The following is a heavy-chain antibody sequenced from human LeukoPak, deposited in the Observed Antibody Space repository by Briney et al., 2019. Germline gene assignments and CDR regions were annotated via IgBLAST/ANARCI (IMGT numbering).Heavy chain of an antibody. Sequence: PGGSLRLSCAASGFTFSSYGMHWVRQAPGKGLEWVAVISYDGSNKYYADSVKGRFTISRDNSKNTLYPQMNSLRAEDTAVYYCARAPPRQTMVRGAKDWFDPWGQGTLVTVSS. CDR3: ARAPPRQTMVRGAKDWFDP. J-gene: IGHJ5*02. D-gene: IGHD3-10*01. CDR2: ISYDGSNK. CDR1: GFTFSSYG. V-gene: IGHV3-30*03.